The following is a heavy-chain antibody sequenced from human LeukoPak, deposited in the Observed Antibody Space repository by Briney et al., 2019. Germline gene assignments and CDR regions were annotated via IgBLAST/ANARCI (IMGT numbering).Heavy chain of an antibody. J-gene: IGHJ4*02. V-gene: IGHV3-74*01. CDR1: GFTFSSYW. D-gene: IGHD5-24*01. CDR3: ASPGPRDGYDFGY. CDR2: TNQDGSTI. Sequence: GGSLRLSCAASGFTFSSYWMHWVRQGPGKGLAWVSRTNQDGSTINYADSVKGRFTISRDNAKNTLYLQMNSLRGEDTAVYYCASPGPRDGYDFGYWGQGALVIVSS.